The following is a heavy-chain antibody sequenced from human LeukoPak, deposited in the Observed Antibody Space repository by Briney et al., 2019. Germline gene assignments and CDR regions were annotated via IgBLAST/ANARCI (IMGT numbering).Heavy chain of an antibody. Sequence: GGSLRLSCAASGFTFSSYGMHWVRQAPGKGLEWVAFIRYDGSNKYYADSVKGRFTISKDNSKNTLYLQMNSLRAEDTAVYYCAKPVAGRNWFDPWGQGTLVTVSS. CDR2: IRYDGSNK. CDR1: GFTFSSYG. V-gene: IGHV3-30*02. J-gene: IGHJ5*02. D-gene: IGHD6-19*01. CDR3: AKPVAGRNWFDP.